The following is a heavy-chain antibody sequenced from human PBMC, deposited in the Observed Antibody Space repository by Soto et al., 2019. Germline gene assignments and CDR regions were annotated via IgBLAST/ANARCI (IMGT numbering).Heavy chain of an antibody. Sequence: QITLKESGPTLVKPTQTLTLTCTFSVFSLSTSGVGVGWIRQPPGKALEWLALIYWDDDKRYSPSLKSRLTITKDTSKNQVVLTMTNMDPVDTATYYCEHSRPCSGGSCYYLFDYWGQGPLVTVSS. CDR1: VFSLSTSGVG. CDR3: EHSRPCSGGSCYYLFDY. CDR2: IYWDDDK. J-gene: IGHJ4*02. D-gene: IGHD2-15*01. V-gene: IGHV2-5*02.